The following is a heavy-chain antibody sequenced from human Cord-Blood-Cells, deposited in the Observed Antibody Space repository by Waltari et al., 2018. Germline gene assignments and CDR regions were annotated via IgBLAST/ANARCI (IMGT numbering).Heavy chain of an antibody. V-gene: IGHV1-2*02. D-gene: IGHD6-6*01. CDR3: ARYSSSGYFDY. Sequence: QVQLVQSGAEVKKPGASVKVSCKASGYTFTGYYMHWVRQAPGQGLGWMGWITPTRGGTNYAQKFQGRVTMTRDTSISPAYMELSRLRSDDTAVYYCARYSSSGYFDYWGQGTLVTVSS. J-gene: IGHJ4*02. CDR1: GYTFTGYY. CDR2: ITPTRGGT.